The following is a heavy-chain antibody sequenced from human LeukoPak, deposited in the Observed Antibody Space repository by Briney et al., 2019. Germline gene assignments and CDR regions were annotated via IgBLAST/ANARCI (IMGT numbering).Heavy chain of an antibody. Sequence: SQTLSLTCTISGDRVSSKNHSWTWIRQSPSRGLEYLGRTRLRSTWNTFYSLSVQGRLTINADTSRNQVSLRLNSVTPEDTALYYCVRDANWAFDYWGQGTLVTVSS. CDR2: TRLRSTWNT. V-gene: IGHV6-1*01. D-gene: IGHD1-1*01. CDR3: VRDANWAFDY. CDR1: GDRVSSKNHS. J-gene: IGHJ4*02.